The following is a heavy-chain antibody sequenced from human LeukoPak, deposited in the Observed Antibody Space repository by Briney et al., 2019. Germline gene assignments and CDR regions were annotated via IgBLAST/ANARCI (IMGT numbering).Heavy chain of an antibody. CDR1: GAYLSDYY. J-gene: IGHJ5*02. D-gene: IGHD6-19*01. CDR2: IYYSGST. V-gene: IGHV4-59*08. CDR3: AALYYIAVAGDNWFDP. Sequence: SETLSLTCAVYGAYLSDYYWSWIRQPPGKGLEWIGYIYYSGSTNYNPSLKSRVTISVDTSKNQFSLKLSSVTAADTAVYYCAALYYIAVAGDNWFDPWGQGTLVTVSS.